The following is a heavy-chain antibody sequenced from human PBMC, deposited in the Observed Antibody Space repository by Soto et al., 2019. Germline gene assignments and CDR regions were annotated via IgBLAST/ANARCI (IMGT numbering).Heavy chain of an antibody. J-gene: IGHJ5*02. CDR3: ARGGGTILAPLP. V-gene: IGHV1-2*02. CDR2: INPNSGAT. CDR1: GYTFTGYF. D-gene: IGHD3-10*01. Sequence: QVQLVQSGAEVKKPGASVKVSCKASGYTFTGYFMHWVRQAPGQGLEWMGWINPNSGATKYAQKFQGRVTLTRDTSINTAYMELSMLRSADTAIYFCARGGGTILAPLPWGQGTLVTVSS.